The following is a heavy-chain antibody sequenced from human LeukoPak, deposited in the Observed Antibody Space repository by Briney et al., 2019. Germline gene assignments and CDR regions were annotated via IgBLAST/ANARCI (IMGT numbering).Heavy chain of an antibody. D-gene: IGHD2-2*01. J-gene: IGHJ6*03. CDR1: GFTFSSYS. V-gene: IGHV3-21*01. CDR2: ISSSSSYI. Sequence: PGGSLRLSCAASGFTFSSYSMNWVRQAPGKGLEWVSSISSSSSYIYYADSVKGRFTISRDNAKNSLYLQMNSLRAEDTAVYYCARVGCSSTSCRIPHMDVWGKGTTVTISS. CDR3: ARVGCSSTSCRIPHMDV.